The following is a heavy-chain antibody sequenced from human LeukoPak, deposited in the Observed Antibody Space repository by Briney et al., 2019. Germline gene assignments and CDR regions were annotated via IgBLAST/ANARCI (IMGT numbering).Heavy chain of an antibody. D-gene: IGHD3-22*01. CDR1: GYTFTTYG. Sequence: ASVKVSCKASGYTFTTYGISWVRQAPGQGLEWMGWISAYNGNTNYAQKLQGRVTMTTDTSTSTAYMELRSLRSDDTAVYCCARDYYDSSGYYYVGMWGQGTLVTVSS. CDR2: ISAYNGNT. J-gene: IGHJ4*02. V-gene: IGHV1-18*01. CDR3: ARDYYDSSGYYYVGM.